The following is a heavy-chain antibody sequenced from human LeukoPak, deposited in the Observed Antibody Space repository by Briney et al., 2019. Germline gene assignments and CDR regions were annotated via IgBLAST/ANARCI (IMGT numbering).Heavy chain of an antibody. CDR2: IYYSGST. V-gene: IGHV4-59*01. CDR3: AEGAVAGHY. Sequence: NSSETLSLTCTVSGGSISSYYWSWIRQPPGKGLEWIGYIYYSGSTNYNPSLKNRVTISVDTSKNQFSLKLSSVTAADTAVYYCAEGAVAGHYWGQGTLVTVSS. J-gene: IGHJ4*02. D-gene: IGHD6-19*01. CDR1: GGSISSYY.